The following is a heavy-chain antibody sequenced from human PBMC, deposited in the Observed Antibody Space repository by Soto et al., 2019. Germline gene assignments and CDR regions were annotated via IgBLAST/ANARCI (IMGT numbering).Heavy chain of an antibody. D-gene: IGHD6-19*01. J-gene: IGHJ4*02. CDR1: GFAVSSKY. CDR2: IYGGGTT. V-gene: IGHV3-53*01. CDR3: VQTTGWPGFDF. Sequence: EVQFVESGGGLIQPGGSLRLSCAASGFAVSSKYMTWVRQAPGKGLEWVSVIYGGGTTSYADSVKGRFTVSRDTSKNTLYLQMNRLRAEDTAVYYCVQTTGWPGFDFWGQGTLVTVSS.